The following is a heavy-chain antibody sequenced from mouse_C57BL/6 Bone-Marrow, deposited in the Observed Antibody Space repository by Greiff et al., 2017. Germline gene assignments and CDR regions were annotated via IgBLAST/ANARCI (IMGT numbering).Heavy chain of an antibody. D-gene: IGHD1-3*01. CDR3: AREIRGYILYSFDY. CDR2: INPNNGGT. Sequence: EVQLQQSGPELVKPGASVKIPCKASGYTFTDYNMDWVKQSHGKSLEWIGDINPNNGGTFYNQKFKGKAKLTVDKSSSTAYMELRSLTSEDTAVYSYAREIRGYILYSFDYWGQGTTLTVSS. V-gene: IGHV1-18*01. J-gene: IGHJ2*01. CDR1: GYTFTDYN.